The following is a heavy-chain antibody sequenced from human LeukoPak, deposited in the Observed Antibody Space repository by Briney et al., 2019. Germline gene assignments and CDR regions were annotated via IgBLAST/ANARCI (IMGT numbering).Heavy chain of an antibody. V-gene: IGHV4-34*01. CDR2: INNRGTT. D-gene: IGHD4/OR15-4a*01. Sequence: SETLSLTSAVSGGSLRRHYWSWIRRPLGKGLEWIGEINNRGTTNYSPSLRGRATISVDTSKNQFSLRLTSVPAADTAIYYCARVPLWWLTPFDFWGQGTLATVSS. CDR3: ARVPLWWLTPFDF. CDR1: GGSLRRHY. J-gene: IGHJ4*02.